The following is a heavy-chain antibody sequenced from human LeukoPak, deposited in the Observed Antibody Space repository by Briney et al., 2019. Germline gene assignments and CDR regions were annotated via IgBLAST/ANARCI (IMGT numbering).Heavy chain of an antibody. J-gene: IGHJ3*02. Sequence: GASVKVSCKASGYTFTSYGISWVRQAPGQGLEWMGWISAYNGNTNYAQKLQGRVTMTTDTSTSTAYMELRSLRSDDTAVYYCARDLYVTMIVGVPTDAFDIWGQGTMVTVSS. CDR3: ARDLYVTMIVGVPTDAFDI. V-gene: IGHV1-18*01. CDR1: GYTFTSYG. D-gene: IGHD3-22*01. CDR2: ISAYNGNT.